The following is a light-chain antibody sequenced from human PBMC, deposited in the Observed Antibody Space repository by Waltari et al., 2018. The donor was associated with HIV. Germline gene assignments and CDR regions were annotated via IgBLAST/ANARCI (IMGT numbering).Light chain of an antibody. J-gene: IGLJ2*01. Sequence: QSALTQPPSASGSPGQSVAISCTGSSNDIGTSNFVPWYQHHPGKAPKLIIYDVTRWPPGIPDRFSGTKSGYTASLTVSDLQVEDEADYYCVSYTEKDTFLLFGGGTKLAV. CDR1: SNDIGTSNF. CDR2: DVT. CDR3: VSYTEKDTFLL. V-gene: IGLV2-8*01.